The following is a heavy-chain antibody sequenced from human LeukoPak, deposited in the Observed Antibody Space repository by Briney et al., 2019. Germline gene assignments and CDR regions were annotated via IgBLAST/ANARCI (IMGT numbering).Heavy chain of an antibody. CDR1: EFSVSNAW. CDR2: ISSNGNIT. D-gene: IGHD2-21*02. Sequence: GGSLRLSCAGSEFSVSNAWMSWVRQAPGKGLEYVSAISSNGNITYYANSLKGRFTVSRDNSKNTLSLQMGSLRPEDMAVYYCARGGQLVTHWYFGLWGRGTLVTVSS. J-gene: IGHJ2*01. V-gene: IGHV3-64*01. CDR3: ARGGQLVTHWYFGL.